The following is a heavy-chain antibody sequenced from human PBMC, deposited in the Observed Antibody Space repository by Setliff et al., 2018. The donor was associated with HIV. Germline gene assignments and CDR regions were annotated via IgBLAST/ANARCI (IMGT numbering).Heavy chain of an antibody. CDR2: ISSDGGSM. Sequence: GGSLRLSCTASGFMFSSYGMHWVRQAPGKGLEHVPGISSDGGSMYYADSVRGRFTISRDNSKNTLYLKMGSLRGDDMAVYYCASGKNYIFWSSYFGMDVWGQGTTVTV. CDR3: ASGKNYIFWSSYFGMDV. V-gene: IGHV3-64*02. CDR1: GFMFSSYG. D-gene: IGHD3-3*01. J-gene: IGHJ6*02.